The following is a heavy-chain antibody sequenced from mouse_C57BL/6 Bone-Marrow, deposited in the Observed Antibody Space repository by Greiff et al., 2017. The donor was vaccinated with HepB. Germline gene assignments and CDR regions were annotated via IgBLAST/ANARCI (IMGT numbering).Heavy chain of an antibody. CDR1: GYTFTSYW. J-gene: IGHJ2*01. V-gene: IGHV1-64*01. D-gene: IGHD1-1*01. CDR3: ARSGDYYGSPYFDY. Sequence: QVQLQQPGAELVKPGASVKLSCKASGYTFTSYWMHWVKQRPGQGLEWIGMIHPNSGSTNYNEKFKSKATLTVDKSSSTAYMQLSSLTSEDSAVYYCARSGDYYGSPYFDYWGQGTTLTVSS. CDR2: IHPNSGST.